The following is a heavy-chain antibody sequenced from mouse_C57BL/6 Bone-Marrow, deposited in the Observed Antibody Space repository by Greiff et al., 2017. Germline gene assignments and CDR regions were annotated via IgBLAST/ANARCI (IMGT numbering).Heavy chain of an antibody. Sequence: VQLQQSGPELVKPGASVKISCKASGYAFSSSWMNWVKQRPGKGLEWIGRIYPGDGDTNYNGKFKGKATLTADKSSSTAYMQLSSLTSEDSAVYFCARSSNYEREMDDWGQGTSVTVSS. J-gene: IGHJ4*01. CDR1: GYAFSSSW. V-gene: IGHV1-82*01. D-gene: IGHD2-5*01. CDR2: IYPGDGDT. CDR3: ARSSNYEREMDD.